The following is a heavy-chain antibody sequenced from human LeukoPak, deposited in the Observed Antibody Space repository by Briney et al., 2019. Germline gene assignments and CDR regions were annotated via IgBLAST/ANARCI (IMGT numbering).Heavy chain of an antibody. CDR2: VYYSGST. CDR1: GGSVSSDGFY. D-gene: IGHD2-2*01. CDR3: ARRLTRPARSDS. J-gene: IGHJ4*02. Sequence: SETLSLTCTVSGGSVSSDGFYWTWIRQPPGKRLEWIGYVYYSGSTNYNPSLKSRVTISLDTSKNQFSLKLNSVTAADTAVFYCARRLTRPARSDSWGQGTLLTASS. V-gene: IGHV4-61*08.